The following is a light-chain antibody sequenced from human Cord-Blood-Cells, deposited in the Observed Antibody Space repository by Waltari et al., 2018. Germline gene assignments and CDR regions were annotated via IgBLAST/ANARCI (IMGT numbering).Light chain of an antibody. V-gene: IGKV1-5*01. CDR1: QSISSW. Sequence: DIQMTQSPSTLSPSVGDRVTITCRASQSISSWLAWHQQKPGKSPKLLIYDASSLESGVPSRFSGSGSGTEFTLTISSLQPDDFATYYCQQYNSYSTFGQGTKVEIK. J-gene: IGKJ1*01. CDR2: DAS. CDR3: QQYNSYST.